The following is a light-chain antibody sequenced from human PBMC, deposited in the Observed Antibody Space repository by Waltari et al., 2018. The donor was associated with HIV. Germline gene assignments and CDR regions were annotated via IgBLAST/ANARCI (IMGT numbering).Light chain of an antibody. CDR2: RNN. Sequence: QSVLTQPPSASGTPGQRVIISCSGSSSNIESNYVYWYQQLPGTAPKLLIYRNNQRPSGVPDRFSGSKSGTSASLAISGLRSEDEADYYCAAWDDSLSGRVFGGGTKLTVL. CDR3: AAWDDSLSGRV. V-gene: IGLV1-47*01. J-gene: IGLJ3*02. CDR1: SSNIESNY.